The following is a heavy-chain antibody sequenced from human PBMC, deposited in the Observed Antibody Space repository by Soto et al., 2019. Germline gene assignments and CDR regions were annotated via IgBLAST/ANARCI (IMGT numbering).Heavy chain of an antibody. Sequence: GGSLRLSCAASGFTFSSYAMSWVRQAPGKGLEWVSAISGSGGSTYYADSVKGRFTISRDNSKNTLYLQMNSLRAEDTAVYYCAKGPYYYGSGSYYIFDYWGQGTLVTVSS. V-gene: IGHV3-23*01. CDR1: GFTFSSYA. CDR2: ISGSGGST. D-gene: IGHD3-10*01. J-gene: IGHJ4*02. CDR3: AKGPYYYGSGSYYIFDY.